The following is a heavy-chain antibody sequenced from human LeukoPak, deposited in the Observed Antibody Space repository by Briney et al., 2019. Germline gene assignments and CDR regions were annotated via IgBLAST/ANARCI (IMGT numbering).Heavy chain of an antibody. D-gene: IGHD2-2*02. V-gene: IGHV3-30-3*01. CDR2: ISYDGSNK. CDR3: AKGNCRGTSCYSNY. CDR1: GFTFSSYA. J-gene: IGHJ4*02. Sequence: GRSLRLSCAASGFTFSSYAIHWVRQAPGKGLEWVAVISYDGSNKYYADSVKGRFTIARDNSKNTLYLQMNSLRAEDTAVYYCAKGNCRGTSCYSNYWGQGTLVTVSS.